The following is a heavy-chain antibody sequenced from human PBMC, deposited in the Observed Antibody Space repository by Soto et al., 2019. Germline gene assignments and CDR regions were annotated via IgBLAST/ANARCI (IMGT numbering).Heavy chain of an antibody. J-gene: IGHJ6*02. V-gene: IGHV1-2*02. CDR2: INPNSGGT. CDR3: ARSLLDEYSSSWRSAYYGMDV. CDR1: GFTFSAYY. Sequence: SVKVSCTASGFTFSAYYIYWVRQAPGQGLEWIGWINPNSGGTNNAQKFQGRVTMTRDTSTSTVYMELSALISDDTAVYFCARSLLDEYSSSWRSAYYGMDVWGQGTTVTVSS. D-gene: IGHD2-2*01.